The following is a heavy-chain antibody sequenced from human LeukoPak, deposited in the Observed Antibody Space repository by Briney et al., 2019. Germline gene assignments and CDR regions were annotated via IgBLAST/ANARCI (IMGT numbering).Heavy chain of an antibody. J-gene: IGHJ3*02. D-gene: IGHD5-12*01. CDR3: ARPLRGYSGYDLGDAFDI. Sequence: ASVKVSCKASGYTFTSYGISWVRQAPGQGLEWMGWISAYNGNTNYAQKLQGRVTMTTDTSTSTAYMELRSLRSDDTAVYYCARPLRGYSGYDLGDAFDIWGQGTMVTVSS. CDR2: ISAYNGNT. V-gene: IGHV1-18*01. CDR1: GYTFTSYG.